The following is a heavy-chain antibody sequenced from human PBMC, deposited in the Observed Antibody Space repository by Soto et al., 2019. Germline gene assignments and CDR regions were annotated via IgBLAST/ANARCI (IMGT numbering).Heavy chain of an antibody. Sequence: PSETLSLTCTVSGGSIRNGGYYWSWIRQHPGKGLEWIGYIYYSGSTYYNPSLKSRVTISVDTSKNQFSLKLSSVTAADTAVYYCARDLNRYCISTSCSDAFDIWGQGTMVTVSS. V-gene: IGHV4-31*03. CDR2: IYYSGST. D-gene: IGHD2-2*01. CDR3: ARDLNRYCISTSCSDAFDI. J-gene: IGHJ3*02. CDR1: GGSIRNGGYY.